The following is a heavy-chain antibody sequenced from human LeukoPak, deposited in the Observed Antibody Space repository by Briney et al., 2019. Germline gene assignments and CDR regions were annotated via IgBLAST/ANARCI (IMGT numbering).Heavy chain of an antibody. Sequence: KPGASVTVSCKGSGFNLNNYVMHWVRQAPGQRLEWMGWINSDNGDTKYSQNFQGRVTITSDTSASTVYMEVRRLTSEDSAVYFCARGDGGNSLIKWGQGTLVTVSS. CDR1: GFNLNNYV. D-gene: IGHD4-23*01. V-gene: IGHV1-3*04. CDR3: ARGDGGNSLIK. J-gene: IGHJ4*02. CDR2: INSDNGDT.